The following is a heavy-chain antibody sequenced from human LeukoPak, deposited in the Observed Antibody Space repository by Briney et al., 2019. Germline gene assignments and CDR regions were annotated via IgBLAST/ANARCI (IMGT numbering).Heavy chain of an antibody. CDR1: GGTFSSYA. V-gene: IGHV1-69*05. J-gene: IGHJ3*02. D-gene: IGHD6-13*01. CDR3: AAPPAGGSSSWYGDGSAAEGAFDI. Sequence: ASVKVSCKASGGTFSSYAISWVRQAPGQGLEWMGGISPIFGTANYAQKFEGRVTITTDESTSTAYMELSSLRSEDTAVYYCAAPPAGGSSSWYGDGSAAEGAFDIWGQGTMVTVSS. CDR2: ISPIFGTA.